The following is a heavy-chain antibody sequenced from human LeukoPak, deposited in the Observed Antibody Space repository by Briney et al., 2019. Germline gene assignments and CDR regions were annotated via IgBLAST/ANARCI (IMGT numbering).Heavy chain of an antibody. V-gene: IGHV4-31*03. CDR1: GLSISSVGYY. CDR2: IYYSGST. J-gene: IGHJ4*02. CDR3: AGTIAPAGYFFDS. D-gene: IGHD6-13*01. Sequence: SQTLSLTCTVSGLSISSVGYYWSWIHQHPGKVLEWIVYIYYSGSTYYNPALKSRVTISVDTSKNQFSLQLSSVNAADTDMYYCAGTIAPAGYFFDSWGQGTLVTVSS.